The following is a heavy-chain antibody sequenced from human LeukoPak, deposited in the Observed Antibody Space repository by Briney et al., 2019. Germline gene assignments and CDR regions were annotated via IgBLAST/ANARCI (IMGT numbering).Heavy chain of an antibody. V-gene: IGHV1-8*01. CDR1: GYTFTSYD. D-gene: IGHD3-9*01. J-gene: IGHJ4*02. CDR2: MNPNSGNT. Sequence: ASVKVSCKASGYTFTSYDINWVRQAPGQGLEWMGWMNPNSGNTGYAQKFQGRVTITRNTSISTAYMELSSLRSEDTAFYYCARGYYDILTGYPQPIDYWGQGTLVTVSS. CDR3: ARGYYDILTGYPQPIDY.